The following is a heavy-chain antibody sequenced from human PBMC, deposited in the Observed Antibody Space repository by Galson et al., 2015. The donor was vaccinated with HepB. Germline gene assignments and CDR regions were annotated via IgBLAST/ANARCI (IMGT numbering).Heavy chain of an antibody. CDR3: ARDGVAGSFDY. D-gene: IGHD6-19*01. V-gene: IGHV3-30-3*01. Sequence: SLRLSCAASGFTFSSYAMHWVRQAPGKGLEWVAVISYDGSNKYYADSVKGRFTISRDNSKNTLYLQMNSLRAEDTAVYYCARDGVAGSFDYWGQGTLVTVSS. CDR1: GFTFSSYA. J-gene: IGHJ4*02. CDR2: ISYDGSNK.